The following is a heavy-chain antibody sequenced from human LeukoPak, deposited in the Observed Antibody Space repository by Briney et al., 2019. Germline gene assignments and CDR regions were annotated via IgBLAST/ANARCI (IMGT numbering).Heavy chain of an antibody. D-gene: IGHD2-15*01. CDR3: ARARLPHNFDY. V-gene: IGHV3-21*01. Sequence: GGSLRLLCAASVFTFSIYSMNWVRHAPGEGRGWVSYISSSSSYIHYADSVKGRFTIYRDNAKNSLYLQMNSLRAEDTAVYYCARARLPHNFDYWGQGTLVTVSS. J-gene: IGHJ4*02. CDR2: ISSSSSYI. CDR1: VFTFSIYS.